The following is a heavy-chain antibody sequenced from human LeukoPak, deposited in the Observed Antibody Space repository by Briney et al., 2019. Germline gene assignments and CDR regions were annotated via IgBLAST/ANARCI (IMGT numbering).Heavy chain of an antibody. CDR1: GFTFRNYA. J-gene: IGHJ5*01. Sequence: GTSLRLSCAASGFTFRNYAMSWVRQAPGQGLERVSPISGSGDNTYYADSVKGRFTISRDNSKNTLYLQMNSLRAEDTAVYYCARGQLWFDYWGQGTLVTVSS. V-gene: IGHV3-23*01. D-gene: IGHD5-24*01. CDR2: ISGSGDNT. CDR3: ARGQLWFDY.